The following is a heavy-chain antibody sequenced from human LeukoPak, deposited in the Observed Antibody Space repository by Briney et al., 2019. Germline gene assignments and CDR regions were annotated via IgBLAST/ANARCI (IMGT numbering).Heavy chain of an antibody. Sequence: GGSPRLSCAASGFTFSSYGMYWVRQAPGKGLEWVAVIWYDGSNKYYADSVKGRFTISRDNSKNTLYLQMNSLRAEDTAVYYCARPSEYCGGDCYFDYWGQGTLVTVSS. CDR2: IWYDGSNK. D-gene: IGHD2-21*02. V-gene: IGHV3-33*01. CDR3: ARPSEYCGGDCYFDY. CDR1: GFTFSSYG. J-gene: IGHJ4*02.